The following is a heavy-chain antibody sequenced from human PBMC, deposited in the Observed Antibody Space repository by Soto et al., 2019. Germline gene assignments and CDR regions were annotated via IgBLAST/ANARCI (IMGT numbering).Heavy chain of an antibody. Sequence: SLTLSCAVSGFTSSRYCTHWVRQAQGKVREWVAFTWPDGANKFYAESVKGRFTISRDNSKNTLYLQMTSLSAEDTAMYYCARDGDVNTGFGKDYWGQGTLVTVSS. CDR3: ARDGDVNTGFGKDY. J-gene: IGHJ4*02. D-gene: IGHD3-16*01. CDR1: GFTSSRYC. V-gene: IGHV3-33*01. CDR2: TWPDGANK.